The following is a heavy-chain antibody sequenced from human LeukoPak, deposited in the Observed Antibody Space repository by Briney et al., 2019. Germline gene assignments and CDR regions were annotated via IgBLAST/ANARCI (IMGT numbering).Heavy chain of an antibody. CDR1: GFTFSGSA. CDR3: TSCGGDCYHDDAFDI. CDR2: IRSKANSYAT. D-gene: IGHD2-21*02. V-gene: IGHV3-73*01. Sequence: PGGSLRLSCAASGFTFSGSAMHWVRPASGKGLEWVGRIRSKANSYATAYAASVKGRFTISRDDSKNTAYLQMNSLKTEDTAVYYCTSCGGDCYHDDAFDIWGQGTMVTVSS. J-gene: IGHJ3*02.